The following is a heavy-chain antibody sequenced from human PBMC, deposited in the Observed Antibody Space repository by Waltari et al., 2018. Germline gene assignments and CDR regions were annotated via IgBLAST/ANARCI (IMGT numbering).Heavy chain of an antibody. J-gene: IGHJ4*02. V-gene: IGHV1-69*01. D-gene: IGHD4-17*01. Sequence: TFSSYAISWVRQAPGQGLEWMGGIIPIFGTANYAQKFQGRVTITADESTSTAYMELSSLRSEDTAVYYCARPRTNDYGVIDYWGQGTLVTVSS. CDR3: ARPRTNDYGVIDY. CDR1: TFSSYA. CDR2: IIPIFGTA.